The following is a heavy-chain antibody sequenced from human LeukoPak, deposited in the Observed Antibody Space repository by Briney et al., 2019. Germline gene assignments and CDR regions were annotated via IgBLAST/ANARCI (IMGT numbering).Heavy chain of an antibody. CDR3: ARDQGGYDFDY. J-gene: IGHJ4*02. CDR2: ISWNSGSI. D-gene: IGHD5-12*01. CDR1: GFTFDDYA. V-gene: IGHV3-9*01. Sequence: GRSLRLSCAASGFTFDDYAMHWVRQAPGKGLEWVSGISWNSGSIGYADSVKGRFTISRDNAKNSLYLQMNSLRAEDTAVYYCARDQGGYDFDYWGQGTLVTVSS.